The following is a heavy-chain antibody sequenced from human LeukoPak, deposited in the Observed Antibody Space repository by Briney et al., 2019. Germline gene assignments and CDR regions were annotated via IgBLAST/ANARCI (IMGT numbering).Heavy chain of an antibody. D-gene: IGHD3-10*01. Sequence: SETLSLTCTVSGGSISSDSYFWSWIRQPAGKGLEWIGRIYSSGSTNYNPSLKSRVTISIDTSKNQFSLKLSSVTAADTAVYYCARGLWFGDENPPYFDYWGQGTLVTVSS. CDR1: GGSISSDSYF. J-gene: IGHJ4*02. CDR3: ARGLWFGDENPPYFDY. CDR2: IYSSGST. V-gene: IGHV4-61*02.